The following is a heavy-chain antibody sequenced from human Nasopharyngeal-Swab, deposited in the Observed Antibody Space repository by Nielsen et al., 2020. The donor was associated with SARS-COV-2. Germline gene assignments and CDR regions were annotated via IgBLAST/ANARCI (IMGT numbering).Heavy chain of an antibody. D-gene: IGHD3-22*01. CDR2: INFDGSAR. J-gene: IGHJ4*02. V-gene: IGHV3-74*01. CDR3: LRGDRRDY. Sequence: GESLKISCAASGSASSGNWMHWVRQVPGKQPVWLSSINFDGSARGYAEFVKGRFTISRDNAKNSLYLEMNSLRAEDTAVYYCLRGDRRDYWGPGTLVSVSS. CDR1: GSASSGNW.